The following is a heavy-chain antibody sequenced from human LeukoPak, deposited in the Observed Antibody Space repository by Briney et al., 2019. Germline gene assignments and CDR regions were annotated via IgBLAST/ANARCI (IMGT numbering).Heavy chain of an antibody. V-gene: IGHV4-34*01. CDR1: GGSITGYY. Sequence: SETLSLTCAVYGGSITGYYWSWIRQTPGRGLEWVGEIHYTGATSYNPSLKSRATISADTSKNQFSLRLSSVTAADTAVYYCARGNILTGYCFDFWGQGALVTVSS. D-gene: IGHD3-9*01. J-gene: IGHJ4*02. CDR3: ARGNILTGYCFDF. CDR2: IHYTGAT.